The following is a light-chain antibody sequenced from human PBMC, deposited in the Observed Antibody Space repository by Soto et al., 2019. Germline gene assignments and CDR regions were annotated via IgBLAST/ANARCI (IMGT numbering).Light chain of an antibody. CDR3: QQYNNWPET. CDR1: QSVGTN. J-gene: IGKJ1*01. Sequence: EIEMTQSPATLTLSPGERATLSCRASQSVGTNLAWFRQKPGQAPRLLIFGASTRATGVPARISGSGSGRDFTLTISSLQSEDFAMYYCQQYNNWPETFGQGTEVEIK. V-gene: IGKV3-15*01. CDR2: GAS.